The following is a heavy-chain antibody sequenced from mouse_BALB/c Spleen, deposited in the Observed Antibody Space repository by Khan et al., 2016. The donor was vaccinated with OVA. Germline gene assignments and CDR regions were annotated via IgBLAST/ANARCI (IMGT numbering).Heavy chain of an antibody. V-gene: IGHV5-17*02. CDR1: GFTFSSFG. CDR3: ATYGWWD. CDR2: ISRARSTI. D-gene: IGHD1-1*01. J-gene: IGHJ1*01. Sequence: EVELVESGGGLVQPGGSRKLSCAASGFTFSSFGMHWVRQAPEKGLEWVAYISRARSTIHSADTVKGRFTISRDHPTNTPFLLITSPRSEDTAMYYCATYGWWDWGAGTTVTVSS.